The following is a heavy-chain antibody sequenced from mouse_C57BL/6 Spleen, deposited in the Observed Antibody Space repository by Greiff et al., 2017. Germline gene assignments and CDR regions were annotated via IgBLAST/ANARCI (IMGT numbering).Heavy chain of an antibody. CDR2: IDPSDSYT. CDR1: GYTFTSYS. V-gene: IGHV1-69*01. CDR3: ARRGMVRTDYAMDY. J-gene: IGHJ4*01. Sequence: QVQLKESGAELVMPGASVKLSCKASGYTFTSYSMHWVKQRPGQGLEWIGEIDPSDSYTNYNQKFKGKSTLTVDKSSSTAYMQLSSLTSEDSAVYYCARRGMVRTDYAMDYWGQGTSVTVSS. D-gene: IGHD2-2*01.